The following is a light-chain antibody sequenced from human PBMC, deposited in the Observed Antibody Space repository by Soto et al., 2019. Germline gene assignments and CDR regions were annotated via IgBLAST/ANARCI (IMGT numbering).Light chain of an antibody. V-gene: IGKV3-15*01. CDR1: QSVSSY. J-gene: IGKJ1*01. CDR3: QQYANWPKT. Sequence: EILLTQSPSTLSLSAGERATLSCRASQSVSSYLAWYQQKPGQAPRLLIYGAFTRAAGVPARFRGSGSGTEFTLTISSLQSEDSEVYFCQQYANWPKTFGQGTKVDIK. CDR2: GAF.